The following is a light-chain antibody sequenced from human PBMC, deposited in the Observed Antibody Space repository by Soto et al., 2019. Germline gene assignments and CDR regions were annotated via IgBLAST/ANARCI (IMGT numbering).Light chain of an antibody. CDR2: DAS. J-gene: IGKJ1*01. Sequence: DIQMTQSPSTLSASVGDRVTITCRASQSISSWLAWYQQEPGKAPKLLIYDASSLESGVPSRFSGSGSGTEFTLTISSLQPDDFATYYCQQYNIYSRTFGQGTKVDIK. CDR3: QQYNIYSRT. V-gene: IGKV1-5*01. CDR1: QSISSW.